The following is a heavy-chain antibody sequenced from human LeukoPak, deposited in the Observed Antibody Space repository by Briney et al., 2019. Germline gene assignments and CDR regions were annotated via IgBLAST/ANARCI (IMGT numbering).Heavy chain of an antibody. CDR1: GGSISSSSYY. J-gene: IGHJ5*02. CDR2: IYYSVST. D-gene: IGHD3-10*01. Sequence: PSETLSLTCTVSGGSISSSSYYWGWIREPPGKGLEWIGSIYYSVSTYYNPSLKSRVTISVDTSKNQFSLQLNSVTPEDTAVYYCARNTPDFGTHQRFDPWGQGTLVTVSS. V-gene: IGHV4-39*01. CDR3: ARNTPDFGTHQRFDP.